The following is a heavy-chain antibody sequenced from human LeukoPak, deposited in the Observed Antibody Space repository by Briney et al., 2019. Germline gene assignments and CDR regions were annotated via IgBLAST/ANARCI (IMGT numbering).Heavy chain of an antibody. CDR2: IKQDETEK. D-gene: IGHD4-17*01. Sequence: GGSLRLSCTASGFTFSNFWMGWVRQAPGKGLEWVANIKQDETEKFYLGSVKGRFTISRDNAKNSLYLQMNSLRAEDTAVYYCARDITDDYGDLFDYWGQGTLVTVSS. V-gene: IGHV3-7*01. J-gene: IGHJ4*02. CDR1: GFTFSNFW. CDR3: ARDITDDYGDLFDY.